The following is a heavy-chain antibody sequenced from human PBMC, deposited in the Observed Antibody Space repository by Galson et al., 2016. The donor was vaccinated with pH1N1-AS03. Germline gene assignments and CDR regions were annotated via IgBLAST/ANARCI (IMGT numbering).Heavy chain of an antibody. CDR3: VMRSPCGTGGTFYFDY. V-gene: IGHV3-23*01. J-gene: IGHJ4*02. CDR2: IGGSGGDT. CDR1: GFIFSTYA. D-gene: IGHD4-23*01. Sequence: SLRLSCAASGFIFSTYAMSWVRQAQGKGLEWVSSIGGSGGDTYYGDSVKGRFTISRDNSRNTVYLQMNRLRAEDTAVYYCVMRSPCGTGGTFYFDYWGQGTLVAVSS.